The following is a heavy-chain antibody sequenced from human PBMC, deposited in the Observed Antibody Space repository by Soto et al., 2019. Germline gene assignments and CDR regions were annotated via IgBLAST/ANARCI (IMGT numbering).Heavy chain of an antibody. CDR2: IYYNGST. J-gene: IGHJ5*02. CDR3: ARQRVIPGTPTNWFDP. V-gene: IGHV4-39*01. D-gene: IGHD2-15*01. CDR1: GYSVSSRSYF. Sequence: PLQLLSHNRTVSGYSVSSRSYFRSWIRQTPGKGLEWIGTIYYNGSTYYNPSLKSRVTLSVDTSKNQFSLKLTSVTASDTALYYCARQRVIPGTPTNWFDPWGQGTLVTVSS.